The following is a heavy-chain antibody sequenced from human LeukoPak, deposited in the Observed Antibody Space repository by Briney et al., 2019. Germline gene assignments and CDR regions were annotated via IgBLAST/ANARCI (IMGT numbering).Heavy chain of an antibody. CDR1: GHSFTSYW. Sequence: GESLKISCKGSGHSFTSYWIGWVRQMPGKGLELMGSIYPGDSDTRYSSSFQGQVNISADKSISTAYLQWSSLKASDTAMSYCARGATIAWFDPWGQGTLVTVSS. CDR2: IYPGDSDT. V-gene: IGHV5-51*01. J-gene: IGHJ5*02. CDR3: ARGATIAWFDP. D-gene: IGHD1-26*01.